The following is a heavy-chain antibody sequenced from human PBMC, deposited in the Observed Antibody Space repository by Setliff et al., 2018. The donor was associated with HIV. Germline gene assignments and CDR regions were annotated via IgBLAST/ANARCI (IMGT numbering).Heavy chain of an antibody. CDR3: ATYSSSWPDY. J-gene: IGHJ4*02. Sequence: SQTLSLTCTVSGGSISSRAYYWGWIRQPPGKGLEWIGSIFYSGSTYYNPSLKSRATISVDTSKNQFSLKLSSVTAADTAVYYCATYSSSWPDYWGQGTLVTVSS. CDR1: GGSISSRAYY. D-gene: IGHD6-13*01. CDR2: IFYSGST. V-gene: IGHV4-39*01.